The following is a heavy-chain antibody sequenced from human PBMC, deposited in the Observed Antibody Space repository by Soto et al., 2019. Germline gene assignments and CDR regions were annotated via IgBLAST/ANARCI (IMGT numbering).Heavy chain of an antibody. Sequence: QVQLQQWGAGLLKPSETLSLTCAVYGGSFSGYYWTWIRQPPGKGLEWIGEINHGGSTNYKPSLRSRVTISVDTSKNQLSLKVNSVTAADTALYYCARGRTLITGTSLDYWGQGTLVTVSS. CDR1: GGSFSGYY. J-gene: IGHJ4*02. D-gene: IGHD1-20*01. CDR3: ARGRTLITGTSLDY. CDR2: INHGGST. V-gene: IGHV4-34*01.